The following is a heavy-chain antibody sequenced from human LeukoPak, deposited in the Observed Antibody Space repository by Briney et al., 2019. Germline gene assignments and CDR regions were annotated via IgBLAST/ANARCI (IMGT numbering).Heavy chain of an antibody. CDR2: IYTSGST. J-gene: IGHJ3*02. Sequence: SETLSLTCTVSGGSISSYYWSWIRQPAGKGLEWIGRIYTSGSTNYNPSLKSRVTMSVDTSKNQFPLKLSSVTAADTAVYYCARYYGSGSHDAFDIWGQGTMVTVSS. CDR1: GGSISSYY. CDR3: ARYYGSGSHDAFDI. D-gene: IGHD3-10*01. V-gene: IGHV4-4*07.